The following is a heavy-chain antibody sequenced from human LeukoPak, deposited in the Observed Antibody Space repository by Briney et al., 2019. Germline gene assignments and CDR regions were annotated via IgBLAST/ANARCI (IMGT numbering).Heavy chain of an antibody. CDR3: ARGGVNNDY. V-gene: IGHV4-34*01. CDR1: GGSFSGYY. CDR2: INHSGST. Sequence: NPSETLSLTCAVYGGSFSGYYWSWIRQPPGKGLEWIGEINHSGSTNYNPSLKSRVTISVDTSKNQFSLKLSSVTAADTAVYYCARGGVNNDYWGQGTLVTVSS. J-gene: IGHJ4*02. D-gene: IGHD1/OR15-1a*01.